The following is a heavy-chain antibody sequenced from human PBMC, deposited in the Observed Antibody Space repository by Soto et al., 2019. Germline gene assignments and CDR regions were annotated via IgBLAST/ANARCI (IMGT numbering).Heavy chain of an antibody. Sequence: EVQLVESGGGLVQPGGSLRISCAVSGFTFSNFAINWVRQAPGKGLEWLSYISGHSATIYYAHSVKGRFTISRDYAKNSVYLQMNSLTDDDTAVYYCARDGSTSVTTRNWFDPWGQGTLVTVSS. V-gene: IGHV3-48*02. J-gene: IGHJ5*02. CDR1: GFTFSNFA. CDR3: ARDGSTSVTTRNWFDP. D-gene: IGHD4-17*01. CDR2: ISGHSATI.